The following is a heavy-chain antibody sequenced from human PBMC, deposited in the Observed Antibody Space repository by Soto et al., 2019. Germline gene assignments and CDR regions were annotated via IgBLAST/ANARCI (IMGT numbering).Heavy chain of an antibody. Sequence: QVQLVQSGAEVKKPGSSVKVSCKTSGDIFSGYSISWVRQAPGQGLEWMGGIIPIFGPTNYAQRFHGRVTITADKSTSTVYMELYSRKSEDTAVYYCARDIGSGYDPGDYWGQGTLVTVSS. CDR3: ARDIGSGYDPGDY. CDR1: GDIFSGYS. D-gene: IGHD5-12*01. V-gene: IGHV1-69*14. CDR2: IIPIFGPT. J-gene: IGHJ4*02.